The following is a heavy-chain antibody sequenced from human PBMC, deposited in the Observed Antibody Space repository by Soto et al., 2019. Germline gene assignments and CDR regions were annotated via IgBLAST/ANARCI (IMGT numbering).Heavy chain of an antibody. V-gene: IGHV4-34*01. CDR1: GGSFSGYY. Sequence: SETLSLTCAVYGGSFSGYYWSWIRQPPGKGLEWIGEINHSGSTNYNPSLKSRVTISVDTSKNQFSLKLSSVTAADTAVYYCARGESSPERHTYYYYGMDVWGQGTKVTVYS. J-gene: IGHJ6*02. CDR3: ARGESSPERHTYYYYGMDV. CDR2: INHSGST. D-gene: IGHD6-13*01.